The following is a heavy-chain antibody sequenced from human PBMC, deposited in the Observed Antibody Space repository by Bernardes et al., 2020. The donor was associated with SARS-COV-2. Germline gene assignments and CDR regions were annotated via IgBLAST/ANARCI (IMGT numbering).Heavy chain of an antibody. D-gene: IGHD6-19*01. J-gene: IGHJ4*02. CDR1: GGSISSSNW. CDR2: IYHSGST. CDR3: ARVKQWLHVSHYFDY. Sequence: SETLSLTCAVSGGSISSSNWWSWVRQPPGKGLEWIGEIYHSGSTNYNPSLKSRVTISVDKSKNQFSLKLSSVTAADTAVYYCARVKQWLHVSHYFDYWGQGTLVTVSS. V-gene: IGHV4-4*02.